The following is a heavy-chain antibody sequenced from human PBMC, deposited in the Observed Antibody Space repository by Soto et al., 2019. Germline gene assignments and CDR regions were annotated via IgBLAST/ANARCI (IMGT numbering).Heavy chain of an antibody. V-gene: IGHV1-46*01. CDR2: INPSGGST. Sequence: ASVKVSCKASGYTFTSYYMHWVRQAPGQGLERMGIINPSGGSTSYAQKFQGRVTMTRDTSTSTVYMELSSLRSEDTAVYCCALIAAAGKRFDYWGQGTLVTVSS. J-gene: IGHJ4*02. CDR3: ALIAAAGKRFDY. D-gene: IGHD6-13*01. CDR1: GYTFTSYY.